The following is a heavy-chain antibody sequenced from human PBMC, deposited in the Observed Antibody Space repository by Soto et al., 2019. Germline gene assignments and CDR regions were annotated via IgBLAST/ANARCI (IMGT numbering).Heavy chain of an antibody. CDR3: ARLPDR. Sequence: PSETLSLTCAVSSGSIDNVYWWSWVRQSPGKGLEWIGYIYHSGSTYYNPSLKSRVTISVDRSKNQFSLKLSSVTAADTAVYYCARLPDRWGQGTMVTVS. CDR2: IYHSGST. V-gene: IGHV4-4*02. D-gene: IGHD2-2*01. J-gene: IGHJ4*02. CDR1: SGSIDNVYW.